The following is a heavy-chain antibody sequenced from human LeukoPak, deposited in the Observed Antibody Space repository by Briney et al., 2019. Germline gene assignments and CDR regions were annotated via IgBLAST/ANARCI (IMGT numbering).Heavy chain of an antibody. Sequence: GGSLRLSCAASGFXFSSYGIHWVRQAPGKGLEWAAVIWYDGSNKYYADSVKGRVTISRDNAKNSLYLQMNGLRAEDTAVYYCARGRSITLLRGVAMSDGFDIWGQGAMVTVSS. CDR2: IWYDGSNK. D-gene: IGHD3-10*01. V-gene: IGHV3-33*01. CDR3: ARGRSITLLRGVAMSDGFDI. CDR1: GFXFSSYG. J-gene: IGHJ3*02.